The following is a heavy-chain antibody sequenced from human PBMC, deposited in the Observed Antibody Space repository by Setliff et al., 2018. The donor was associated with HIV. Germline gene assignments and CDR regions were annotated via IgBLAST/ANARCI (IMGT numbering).Heavy chain of an antibody. CDR1: GAPVSSGRYY. V-gene: IGHV4-39*01. D-gene: IGHD1-26*01. CDR2: IYYSGST. J-gene: IGHJ4*02. CDR3: ASPTSDLYSGSPE. Sequence: SETLSLTCSVSGAPVSSGRYYWGWIRQPPGKGLEWIGSIYYSGSTYYNPSLKSRVTISVDTSKNQFSLKLSSVTAADTAVYYCASPTSDLYSGSPEWGQGTLVAVSS.